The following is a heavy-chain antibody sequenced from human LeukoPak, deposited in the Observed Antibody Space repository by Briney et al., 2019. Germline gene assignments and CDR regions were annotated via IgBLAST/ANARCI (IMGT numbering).Heavy chain of an antibody. V-gene: IGHV4-61*08. CDR1: GGSISSGGYY. D-gene: IGHD6-6*01. J-gene: IGHJ5*02. CDR3: ARGGGLVPSSRNWFDP. Sequence: ETSETLSLTCTVSGGSISSGGYYWSWIRQHPGKGLEWIGYIYYSGSTNYNPSLKSRVTISVDTSKNQFSLKLSSVTAADTAVYYCARGGGLVPSSRNWFDPWGQGTLVTVSS. CDR2: IYYSGST.